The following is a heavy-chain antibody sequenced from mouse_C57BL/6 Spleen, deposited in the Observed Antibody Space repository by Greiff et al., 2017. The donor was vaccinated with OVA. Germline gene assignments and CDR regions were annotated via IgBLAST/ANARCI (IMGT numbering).Heavy chain of an antibody. Sequence: EVMLVESGGGLVKPGGSLKLSCAASGFTFSSYAMSWVRQTPEKRLEWVATISDGGSYTYYPDNVKGRFTISRDNAKNNLYLQMSHLKSEDTAMYYCARDYYSNYYPFAYWGQGTLVTVSA. CDR3: ARDYYSNYYPFAY. CDR1: GFTFSSYA. CDR2: ISDGGSYT. D-gene: IGHD2-5*01. J-gene: IGHJ3*01. V-gene: IGHV5-4*01.